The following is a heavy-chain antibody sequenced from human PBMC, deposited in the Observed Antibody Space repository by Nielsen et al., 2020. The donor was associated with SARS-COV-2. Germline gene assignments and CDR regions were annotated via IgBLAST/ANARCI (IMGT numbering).Heavy chain of an antibody. J-gene: IGHJ4*02. CDR2: INAGNGNT. V-gene: IGHV1-3*01. D-gene: IGHD3-9*01. Sequence: ASVKVSCKASGYTFTSYAMHWVRQAPGQRLEWMGWINAGNGNTKYSQKFQGRVTITRDTSASTAYMELSSLRSEDTAVYYCATNLKGDFTIFSDYWGQGTLVTVSS. CDR3: ATNLKGDFTIFSDY. CDR1: GYTFTSYA.